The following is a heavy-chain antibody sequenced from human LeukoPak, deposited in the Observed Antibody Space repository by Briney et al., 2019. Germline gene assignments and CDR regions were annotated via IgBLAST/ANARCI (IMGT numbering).Heavy chain of an antibody. CDR2: IKQDGSEK. CDR1: GFTLSTYW. J-gene: IGHJ3*02. V-gene: IGHV3-7*04. CDR3: ARTSLRTFHI. Sequence: GGSLRLSCAASGFTLSTYWMTWVRQAPGKGLEWVANIKQDGSEKYYVDSVKGRFTISRDNAKNSLYLQMNSLRDEDTAVYYCARTSLRTFHIWGQGTMVTVSS.